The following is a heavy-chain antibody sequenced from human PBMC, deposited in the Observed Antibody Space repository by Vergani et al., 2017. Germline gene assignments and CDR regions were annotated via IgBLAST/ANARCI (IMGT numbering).Heavy chain of an antibody. CDR2: IYYTGSA. J-gene: IGHJ6*02. CDR1: GGSISSSSHF. CDR3: ARHESGHYDASYYGLDV. Sequence: QLQLHKSGPGLVKPSETLSLTCTLSGGSISSSSHFWGWLRQTPGKGLEWIGSIYYTGSAYYNPSLKSRVSISVDASKNQFSLKLSSVTAADSAVYYCARHESGHYDASYYGLDVWGQGTQVTISS. D-gene: IGHD3-16*01. V-gene: IGHV4-39*01.